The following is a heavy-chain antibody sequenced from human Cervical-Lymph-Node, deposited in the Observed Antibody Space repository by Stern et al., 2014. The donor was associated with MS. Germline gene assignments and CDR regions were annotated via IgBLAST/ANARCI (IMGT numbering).Heavy chain of an antibody. V-gene: IGHV4-39*02. CDR3: ARGVTAVTNYVPNWCFDL. CDR1: GGSITNRDY. Sequence: VQLVESGPGLVKPSETLSLTCTVSGGSITNRDYWGWIRQSPGKGLEWIGSVYYSGITYYRPSLKSRATISIDTSKNHFSLKLNSVTATDTAVYFCARGVTAVTNYVPNWCFDLWGRGTLVTISS. CDR2: VYYSGIT. J-gene: IGHJ2*01. D-gene: IGHD4-11*01.